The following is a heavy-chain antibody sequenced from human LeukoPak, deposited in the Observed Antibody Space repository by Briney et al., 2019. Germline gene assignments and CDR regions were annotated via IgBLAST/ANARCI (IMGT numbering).Heavy chain of an antibody. J-gene: IGHJ4*02. CDR1: GVSISSGGY. CDR2: THYTGNT. D-gene: IGHD2-8*01. CDR3: AGIVLRDAAQFDF. V-gene: IGHV4-31*03. Sequence: PWETLSLTCTVSGVSISSGGYWRWIRQPPEKGLGWVGYTHYTGNTYYSPSPRSRVYISLDISQNQFPLNLNPVTAADTAVYFCAGIVLRDAAQFDFWGQGTLVTVSS.